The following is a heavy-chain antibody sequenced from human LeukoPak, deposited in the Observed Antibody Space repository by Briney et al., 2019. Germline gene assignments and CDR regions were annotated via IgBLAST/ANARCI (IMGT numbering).Heavy chain of an antibody. Sequence: GGSLTLSCAPSGFTFSSYSMNWVRQAPGKGLEWVSSIISSGNNIYCADSVKCLFTISRDNAKNSLYLQMNSLSAEDTAVYYCARCPDEWGGPCDYWGQGTLVTVSS. J-gene: IGHJ4*02. CDR2: IISSGNNI. CDR3: ARCPDEWGGPCDY. V-gene: IGHV3-21*01. D-gene: IGHD1-26*01. CDR1: GFTFSSYS.